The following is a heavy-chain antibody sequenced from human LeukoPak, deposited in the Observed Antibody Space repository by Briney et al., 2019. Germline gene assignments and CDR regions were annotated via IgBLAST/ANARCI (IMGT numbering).Heavy chain of an antibody. CDR2: IYYIGIT. J-gene: IGHJ4*02. D-gene: IGHD6-13*01. V-gene: IGHV4-59*01. Sequence: PSETLSLTCTVSGGSISSYYWSWVRQPPGKGLEWIGYIYYIGITNYSPSLKIRVTISLATSKNQFSLKLSSVTAAGTAIYYCATDISSAGTDYFDYWGQGTLVTVSS. CDR1: GGSISSYY. CDR3: ATDISSAGTDYFDY.